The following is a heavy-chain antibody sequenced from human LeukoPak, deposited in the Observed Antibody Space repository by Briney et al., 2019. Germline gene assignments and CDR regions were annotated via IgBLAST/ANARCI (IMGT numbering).Heavy chain of an antibody. J-gene: IGHJ6*02. CDR2: ISWNSGSI. D-gene: IGHD3-3*01. CDR1: GFTFDDYA. V-gene: IGHV3-9*01. CDR3: ARTDARSSGYYGYGMDV. Sequence: GGSLRLSCEASGFTFDDYAMHWVRQAPGKGLEWVSSISWNSGSIGYADSVKGRFTISRDNAKNSLYLQMNSLRAEDTALYYCARTDARSSGYYGYGMDVWGQGTTVTVSS.